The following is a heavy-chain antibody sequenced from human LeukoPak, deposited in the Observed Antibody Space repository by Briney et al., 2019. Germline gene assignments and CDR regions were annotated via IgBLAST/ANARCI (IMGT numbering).Heavy chain of an antibody. V-gene: IGHV4-34*01. Sequence: SETLSLTCAVYGGSFSGYYWSWIRQPPGKGLEWIGEINHSGSTNYNPSLKSRVTISVDTSKNQFSLKLSSVTAADTAVYYCARGDARYYYRSGSYYHALYYMDVWGKGTTVTVSS. CDR1: GGSFSGYY. J-gene: IGHJ6*03. CDR2: INHSGST. CDR3: ARGDARYYYRSGSYYHALYYMDV. D-gene: IGHD3-10*01.